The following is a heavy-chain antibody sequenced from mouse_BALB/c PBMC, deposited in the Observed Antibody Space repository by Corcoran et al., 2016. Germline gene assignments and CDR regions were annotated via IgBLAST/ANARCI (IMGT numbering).Heavy chain of an antibody. V-gene: IGHV9-3-1*01. J-gene: IGHJ4*01. Sequence: QIQLVQSGPELKKHGETVKISCKASGYTFTNYGMNWGKQAPGKGFKWMGWINTYTGEPTYADDFKGRFAFSLETSASTAYLQINNLKTADTATYCGAREPYAMDYWGQGTSVTVSS. CDR2: INTYTGEP. D-gene: IGHD6-1*01. CDR1: GYTFTNYG. CDR3: AREPYAMDY.